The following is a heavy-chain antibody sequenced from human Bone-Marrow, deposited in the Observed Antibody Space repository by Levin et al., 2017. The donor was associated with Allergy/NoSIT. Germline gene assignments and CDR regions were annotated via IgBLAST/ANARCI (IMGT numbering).Heavy chain of an antibody. CDR3: ARDLAAAGDFDY. V-gene: IGHV4-31*03. CDR1: GASISSDYY. Sequence: SETLSLTCTVSGASISSDYYWNWIRQNPRKGLEWIGYIHYSGSTYYNPSLMSRVTISIDTSQSQFSLRLTSVTAADTDVYNCARDLAAAGDFDYWGLGTLVTVSS. J-gene: IGHJ4*02. CDR2: IHYSGST. D-gene: IGHD6-13*01.